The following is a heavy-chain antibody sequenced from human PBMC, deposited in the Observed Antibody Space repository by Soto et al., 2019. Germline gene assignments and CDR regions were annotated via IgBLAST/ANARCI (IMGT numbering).Heavy chain of an antibody. V-gene: IGHV5-51*01. CDR3: ARLANYYFGMDV. J-gene: IGHJ6*02. CDR2: IYPGDSDT. CDR1: DTTHW. Sequence: GESLKISCKASDTTHWIGWVRQKPGKGLEWMGIIYPGDSDTKYSPSFQGQDTISVDKSISTAYLHWSSLKASDTATYYCARLANYYFGMDVWGLGTTVTVSS. D-gene: IGHD2-21*01.